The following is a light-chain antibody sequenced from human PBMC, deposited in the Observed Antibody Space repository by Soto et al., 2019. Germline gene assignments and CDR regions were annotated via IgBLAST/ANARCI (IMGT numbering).Light chain of an antibody. CDR2: EAS. V-gene: IGKV3-11*01. Sequence: EIVLTQSPGTLSLSPGERATLSCRGSQSVRSHLVWYQQKPGQAPRLPIYEASNRATGIPARFSGSGSGTDFTLTISSLEPEDFAVYYCQQRSDWPITFGQGTKVDIK. CDR1: QSVRSH. CDR3: QQRSDWPIT. J-gene: IGKJ1*01.